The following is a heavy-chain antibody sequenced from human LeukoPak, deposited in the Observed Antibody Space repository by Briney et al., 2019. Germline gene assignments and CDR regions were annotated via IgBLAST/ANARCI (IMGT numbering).Heavy chain of an antibody. CDR2: INPNSGGT. Sequence: ASVKVSCKASGYTFTGYYMHWVRQAPGQGLEWMGWINPNSGGTNYAQKFQGRVTMTRDTSISTAYMEQSRLRSDDTAVYYCARAALRYGGNLPFDYWGQGTLVTVSS. CDR3: ARAALRYGGNLPFDY. D-gene: IGHD4-23*01. V-gene: IGHV1-2*02. J-gene: IGHJ4*02. CDR1: GYTFTGYY.